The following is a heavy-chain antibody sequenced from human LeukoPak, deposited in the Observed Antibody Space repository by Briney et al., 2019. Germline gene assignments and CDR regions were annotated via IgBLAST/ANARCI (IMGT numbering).Heavy chain of an antibody. CDR2: IYYGGST. J-gene: IGHJ4*02. Sequence: PSETLSLTCTVSGGSISSSDYYWGWIRQPPGKGLEWIGSIYYGGSTYYNPSLKSRVTISVDTSMNQFSLKLSSVTAADTAVYYCAREVYEAVVFDYWGQGTLVTVSS. D-gene: IGHD5/OR15-5a*01. V-gene: IGHV4-39*02. CDR1: GGSISSSDYY. CDR3: AREVYEAVVFDY.